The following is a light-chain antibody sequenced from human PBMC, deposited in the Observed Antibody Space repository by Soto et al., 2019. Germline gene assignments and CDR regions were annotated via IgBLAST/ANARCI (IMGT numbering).Light chain of an antibody. CDR3: VTWDRILSAVV. J-gene: IGLJ2*01. CDR2: ENI. Sequence: QSVLTQPPSVSAAPGQKVSISCSGSSSNIGNNYVSWYQQFPGTAPKLLIYENIKRPSGIPHRFSGSKSGTSATLGITGLQTGDEADYYCVTWDRILSAVVFGGGTQLTVL. V-gene: IGLV1-51*02. CDR1: SSNIGNNY.